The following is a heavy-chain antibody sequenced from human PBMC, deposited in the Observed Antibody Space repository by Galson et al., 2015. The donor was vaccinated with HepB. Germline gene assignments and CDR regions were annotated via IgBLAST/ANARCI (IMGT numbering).Heavy chain of an antibody. J-gene: IGHJ3*02. V-gene: IGHV3-11*06. CDR1: GFIFSDYY. CDR2: ISSGNTYT. CDR3: AKGLKYYYESRRHYRESDAFDI. D-gene: IGHD3-22*01. Sequence: SLRLSCAASGFIFSDYYMGWVRQAPGKGLEWVSYISSGNTYTIYVDSVKGRFTISRDNSKNTLYLQMNSLRAEDTAVYYCAKGLKYYYESRRHYRESDAFDIWGQGTMVTVSS.